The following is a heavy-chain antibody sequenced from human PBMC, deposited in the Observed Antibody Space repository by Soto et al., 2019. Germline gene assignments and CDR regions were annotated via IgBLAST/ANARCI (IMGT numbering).Heavy chain of an antibody. J-gene: IGHJ4*02. CDR1: GYTLTELS. D-gene: IGHD1-20*01. CDR3: AIQVVNWDADYFDY. CDR2: FDPEDGET. Sequence: VKVSCKVSGYTLTELSMHWVRQAPGKGLEWMGGFDPEDGETIYAQKFQGRVTMTEDTSTDTAYMELSSLRSEDTAVYYCAIQVVNWDADYFDYWGQGTLVTVSS. V-gene: IGHV1-24*01.